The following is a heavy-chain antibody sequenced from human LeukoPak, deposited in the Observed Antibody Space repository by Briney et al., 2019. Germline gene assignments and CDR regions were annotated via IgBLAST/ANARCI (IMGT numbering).Heavy chain of an antibody. CDR3: ARECGSGSSCRSFDY. Sequence: ASVKVSCKASGYTFTSYYMHWVRQAPGQGLEWMGIINPSGGSTSYAQKFQGRVTMTRDTSTSTVYMELSGLRSEDTAVYYCARECGSGSSCRSFDYWGQGTLVTVSS. CDR2: INPSGGST. J-gene: IGHJ4*02. V-gene: IGHV1-46*01. CDR1: GYTFTSYY. D-gene: IGHD3-10*01.